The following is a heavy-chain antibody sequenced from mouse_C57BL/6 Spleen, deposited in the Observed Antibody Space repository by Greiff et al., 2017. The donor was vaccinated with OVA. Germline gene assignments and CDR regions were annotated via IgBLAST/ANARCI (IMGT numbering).Heavy chain of an antibody. V-gene: IGHV1-82*01. J-gene: IGHJ2*01. CDR3: ARGVDYGEEDYFDY. CDR2: IYPGDGDT. Sequence: QVQLQQSGPELVKPGASVKISCKASGYAFSSSWMNWVKQRPGKGLEWIGRIYPGDGDTNYNGKFKGKATLTADKSSSTAYMQLRSLTSEDSAVYFCARGVDYGEEDYFDYWGQGTTLTVSS. CDR1: GYAFSSSW. D-gene: IGHD2-4*01.